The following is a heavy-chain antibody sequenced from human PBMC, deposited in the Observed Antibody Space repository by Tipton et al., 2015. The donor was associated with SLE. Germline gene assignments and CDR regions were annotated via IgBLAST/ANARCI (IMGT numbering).Heavy chain of an antibody. CDR3: ARRVCSGGSCYSDY. Sequence: QVQLVQSGAEVKKPGASVKVSCKASGYTFTGYYMHWVRQAPGQGLEWMGWMNPNSGNTGYAQKFQGRVTMTRNTSISTAYMELSSLRSEDTAVYYCARRVCSGGSCYSDYWGQGTLVTVSS. CDR2: MNPNSGNT. CDR1: GYTFTGYY. J-gene: IGHJ4*02. D-gene: IGHD2-15*01. V-gene: IGHV1-8*02.